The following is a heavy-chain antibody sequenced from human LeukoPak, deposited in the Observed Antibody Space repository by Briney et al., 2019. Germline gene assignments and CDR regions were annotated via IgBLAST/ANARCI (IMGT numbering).Heavy chain of an antibody. J-gene: IGHJ6*02. Sequence: GGSLRLSCAASGFTFSSYWMTWVRQAPGKGLEWVANIKQDGSEKNYVESVRGRFTIPRDNAKNSLYLQMNSLGVEDTAVYYCARDRHYDILSGFHNYYGMDVWGQGTTVTVSS. CDR3: ARDRHYDILSGFHNYYGMDV. V-gene: IGHV3-7*01. CDR1: GFTFSSYW. CDR2: IKQDGSEK. D-gene: IGHD3-9*01.